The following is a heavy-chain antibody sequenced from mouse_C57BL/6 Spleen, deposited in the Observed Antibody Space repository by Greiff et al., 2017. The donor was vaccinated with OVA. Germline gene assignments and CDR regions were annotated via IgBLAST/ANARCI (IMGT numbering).Heavy chain of an antibody. D-gene: IGHD1-2*01. J-gene: IGHJ1*03. CDR2: ISYSGST. Sequence: DVQLQESGPGMVKPSQSLSLTCTVTGYSITSGYDWHWIRHFPGNKLEWMGYISYSGSTNYNPSLKSRISITHDTSKNHFFLKLNSVTTEDTATYYCARWYGGGYFDVWGTGTMVTVSS. CDR3: ARWYGGGYFDV. V-gene: IGHV3-1*01. CDR1: GYSITSGYD.